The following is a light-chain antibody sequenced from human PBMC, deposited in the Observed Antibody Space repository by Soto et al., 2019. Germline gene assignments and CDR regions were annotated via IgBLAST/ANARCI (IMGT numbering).Light chain of an antibody. CDR2: GVS. V-gene: IGKV1-39*01. CDR1: QSISSS. J-gene: IGKJ1*01. CDR3: QQSYSTPRT. Sequence: DIQMTQSPSSLSASVGDKFTITCRASQSISSSLNWYQQKSGKAPNLLIYGVSRLQSGVPSRFSGSGSGTDFTLTISSLQPEDFATYYCQQSYSTPRTFGQGTKVDIK.